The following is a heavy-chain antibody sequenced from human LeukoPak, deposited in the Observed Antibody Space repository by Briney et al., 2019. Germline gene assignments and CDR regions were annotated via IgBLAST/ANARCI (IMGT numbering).Heavy chain of an antibody. D-gene: IGHD2-15*01. CDR1: GYTFTSYD. CDR2: MNPNSGNT. CDR3: ARGGASGDIVVVVAEIDY. J-gene: IGHJ4*02. V-gene: IGHV1-8*01. Sequence: ASVKVSCKASGYTFTSYDINWVRQATGQGLEWMGWMNPNSGNTGYAQKFQGRVTMTRNTSISTAYMELSSLRSEDTAVYYCARGGASGDIVVVVAEIDYWGQGTLVTVSS.